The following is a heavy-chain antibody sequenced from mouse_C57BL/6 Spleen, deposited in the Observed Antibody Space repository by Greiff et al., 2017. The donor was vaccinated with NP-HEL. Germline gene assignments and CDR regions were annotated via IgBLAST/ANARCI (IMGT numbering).Heavy chain of an antibody. CDR2: IYPGDGDT. Sequence: QVQLKQSGPELVKPGASVKISCKASGYAFSSSWMNWVKQRPGKGLEWIGRIYPGDGDTNYNGKFKGKATLTADKSSSTAYMQLSSLTSEDSAVYFCARRKDGDYFDYWGQGTTLTVSS. CDR3: ARRKDGDYFDY. CDR1: GYAFSSSW. J-gene: IGHJ2*01. V-gene: IGHV1-82*01.